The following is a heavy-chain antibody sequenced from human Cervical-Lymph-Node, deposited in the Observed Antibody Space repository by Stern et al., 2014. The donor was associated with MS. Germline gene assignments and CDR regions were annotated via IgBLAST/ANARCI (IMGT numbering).Heavy chain of an antibody. Sequence: QVQLVQSGAEVKKPGSSVKVSCKTSGVTFSNYAISWVRQAPGQGLDWMGGIVPIFGTTTYAQRFRGRVILTADESTNTVFMELSSLRSEDTAVYYCAREKSSSAHPFDFWGQGTLVTVSS. CDR2: IVPIFGTT. V-gene: IGHV1-69*01. D-gene: IGHD3-10*01. CDR3: AREKSSSAHPFDF. J-gene: IGHJ4*02. CDR1: GVTFSNYA.